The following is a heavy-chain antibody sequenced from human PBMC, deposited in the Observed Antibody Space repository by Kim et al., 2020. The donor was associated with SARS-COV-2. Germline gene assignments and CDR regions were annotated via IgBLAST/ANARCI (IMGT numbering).Heavy chain of an antibody. Sequence: GGSLRLSCVGSGFTFSSFAMSWVRQDTGKGLQWVSCISGSGDRTYHADSVKGRFTVSRDNSKNTLFLQMNSLRADDTAVYFCAPNQGSGNCFPSDHWGQGTLVTVSS. CDR2: ISGSGDRT. CDR1: GFTFSSFA. V-gene: IGHV3-23*01. CDR3: APNQGSGNCFPSDH. J-gene: IGHJ4*02. D-gene: IGHD3-10*01.